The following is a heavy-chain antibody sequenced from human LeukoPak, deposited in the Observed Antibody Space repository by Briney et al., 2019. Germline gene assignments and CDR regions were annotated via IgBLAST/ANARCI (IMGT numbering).Heavy chain of an antibody. Sequence: SETLSLTCTVSSGSISTFYWSWIRQPPGKGLEWIGYVYQSGTTSYNPSLKRRVTISADTSKNQFSLRVTSVTAADTAVYYCVRHGGSLGYFDNWSQGTLVTVSS. V-gene: IGHV4-59*08. J-gene: IGHJ4*02. D-gene: IGHD1-26*01. CDR2: VYQSGTT. CDR1: SGSISTFY. CDR3: VRHGGSLGYFDN.